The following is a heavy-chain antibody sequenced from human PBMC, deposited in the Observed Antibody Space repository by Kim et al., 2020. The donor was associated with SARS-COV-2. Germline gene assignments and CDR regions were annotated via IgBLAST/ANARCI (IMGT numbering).Heavy chain of an antibody. Sequence: GESLKISCKGSGYSFTSYWIGWVRQMPGKGLEWMGIIYPGDSDTRYSPSFQGQVTISADKSISTAYLQWSSLKASDTAMYYCARYFYDSSGYYGYYFDYWGQGTLVTVSS. CDR1: GYSFTSYW. CDR3: ARYFYDSSGYYGYYFDY. D-gene: IGHD3-22*01. J-gene: IGHJ4*02. CDR2: IYPGDSDT. V-gene: IGHV5-51*01.